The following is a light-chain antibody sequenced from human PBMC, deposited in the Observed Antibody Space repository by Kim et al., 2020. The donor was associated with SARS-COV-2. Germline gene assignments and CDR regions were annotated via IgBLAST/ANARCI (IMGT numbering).Light chain of an antibody. J-gene: IGLJ3*02. V-gene: IGLV4-69*01. CDR1: SGHSDYA. CDR3: QTWDTGIQV. CDR2: LNSDGSH. Sequence: SGKLTSALSSGHSDYAIAWHQQQPEKGPRYLMKLNSDGSHNKGDGIPDRFSGSSSGAERYLTISSLQSEDEADYYCQTWDTGIQVFGGGTQLTVL.